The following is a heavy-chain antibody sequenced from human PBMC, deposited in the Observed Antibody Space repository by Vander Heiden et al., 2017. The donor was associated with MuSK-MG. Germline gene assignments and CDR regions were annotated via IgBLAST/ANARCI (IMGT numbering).Heavy chain of an antibody. J-gene: IGHJ3*02. CDR1: VFTFISYA. V-gene: IGHV3-30-3*01. CDR3: ARFGPGYYDRHAFDI. D-gene: IGHD3-22*01. CDR2: ISYDGSNK. Sequence: QVQLVESGGGVVQPGRSLRLSCAASVFTFISYAMHWVRQAPGKGLEWVAVISYDGSNKYYADSVKGRFTISRDNSKNTLYLQMNSLRAEDTAVYYCARFGPGYYDRHAFDIWGQGTMVTVSS.